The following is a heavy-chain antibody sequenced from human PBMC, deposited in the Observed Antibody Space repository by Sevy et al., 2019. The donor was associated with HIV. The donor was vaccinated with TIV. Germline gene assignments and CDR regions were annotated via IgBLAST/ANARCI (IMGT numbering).Heavy chain of an antibody. Sequence: GGSLRLSCAASGFTVSSNYMSWVRQAPGKGLEWVSDIYSGGSTYYADSVKGRFTISRDNSKNTLYLQMNSLRAEDTAVYYCARSSCSGGSCYSGPLAYWGQGTLVTVSS. CDR2: IYSGGST. CDR1: GFTVSSNY. CDR3: ARSSCSGGSCYSGPLAY. J-gene: IGHJ4*02. V-gene: IGHV3-53*01. D-gene: IGHD2-15*01.